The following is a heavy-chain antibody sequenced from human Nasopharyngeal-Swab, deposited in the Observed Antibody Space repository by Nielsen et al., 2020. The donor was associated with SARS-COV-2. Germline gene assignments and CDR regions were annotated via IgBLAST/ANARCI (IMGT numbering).Heavy chain of an antibody. CDR3: ARQGGWYFDY. J-gene: IGHJ4*02. D-gene: IGHD6-19*01. Sequence: WIRQPPGKGLEWIGSIYYSGSTYYNPSLKSRVTISEDTSKNQFSLKLSSPTAADTAVYYCARQGGWYFDYWGQGTLVTVSS. V-gene: IGHV4-39*01. CDR2: IYYSGST.